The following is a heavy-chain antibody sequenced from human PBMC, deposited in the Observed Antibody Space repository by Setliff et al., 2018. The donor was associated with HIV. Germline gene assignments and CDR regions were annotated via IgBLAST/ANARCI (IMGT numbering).Heavy chain of an antibody. V-gene: IGHV3-23*01. CDR1: GFTFSSYA. J-gene: IGHJ4*02. CDR3: ARETMYDSRGYLSHYFDY. CDR2: ITGSGGST. Sequence: GGSLRLSCAASGFTFSSYAMSWVRQAPGKGLEWVSTITGSGGSTYSADSVKGRFTISRDNSKNTLYLQMNSLRTEDTAVYYCARETMYDSRGYLSHYFDYWGQGTPVTVSS. D-gene: IGHD3-22*01.